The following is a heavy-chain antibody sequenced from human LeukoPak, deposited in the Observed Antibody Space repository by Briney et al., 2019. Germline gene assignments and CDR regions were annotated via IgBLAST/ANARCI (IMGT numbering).Heavy chain of an antibody. Sequence: GGSLRLSCAASGLTFSNYAMSWVRQAPGKGLEWVSTIDYSGGSTYYADSVKGRFTISRDNSKNTLYMQMNSLRAEDTAIYYCAKVPYSDYGSGRPPLDVWGQGTTVAVS. CDR2: IDYSGGST. CDR3: AKVPYSDYGSGRPPLDV. V-gene: IGHV3-23*01. J-gene: IGHJ6*02. D-gene: IGHD3-10*01. CDR1: GLTFSNYA.